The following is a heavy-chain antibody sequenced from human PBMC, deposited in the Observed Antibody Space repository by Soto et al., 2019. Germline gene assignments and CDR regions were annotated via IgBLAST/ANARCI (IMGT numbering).Heavy chain of an antibody. D-gene: IGHD3-10*01. Sequence: PSETLSLTCAVSGGSFRDYYLIWVRQPPGKGLEWIGGVNHSGETTYNPSLQSRITISPDTSNNQISLKMTSVTAADAAMYFCPRAARFATSWFDPWGQGTQVTV. CDR1: GGSFRDYY. CDR2: VNHSGET. J-gene: IGHJ5*02. CDR3: PRAARFATSWFDP. V-gene: IGHV4-34*01.